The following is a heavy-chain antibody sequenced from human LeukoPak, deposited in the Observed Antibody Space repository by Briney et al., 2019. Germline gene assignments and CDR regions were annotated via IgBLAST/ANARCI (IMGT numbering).Heavy chain of an antibody. CDR3: ATIAAAGTRYHDY. CDR2: MNPNSGNT. CDR1: GYTFTSYD. Sequence: ASVKVSCKASGYTFTSYDINWVRQATGQGLEWMGWMNPNSGNTGYAQKFQGRVTMTRNTSVSTAYMELSSLRSEDTAVYYCATIAAAGTRYHDYWGQGTLVTVSS. J-gene: IGHJ4*02. D-gene: IGHD6-13*01. V-gene: IGHV1-8*01.